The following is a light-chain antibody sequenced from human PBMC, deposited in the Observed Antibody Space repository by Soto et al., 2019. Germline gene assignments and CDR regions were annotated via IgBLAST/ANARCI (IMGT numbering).Light chain of an antibody. CDR2: GTS. J-gene: IGKJ1*01. V-gene: IGKV3-20*01. Sequence: EIVLTQSPGTLSLSPGERATLSCRASQSISSSFFAWYQQKPGQSPRLLIYGTSSRATGIPDGFSGSGSGTDFTLTITRLEPEDFAVYYCQQYGSSPPWTFGQGTRVEIK. CDR1: QSISSSF. CDR3: QQYGSSPPWT.